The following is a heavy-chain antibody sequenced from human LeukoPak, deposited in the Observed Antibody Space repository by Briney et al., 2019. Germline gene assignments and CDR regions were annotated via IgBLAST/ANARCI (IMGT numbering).Heavy chain of an antibody. CDR1: GFIFKDYA. V-gene: IGHV3-23*01. CDR2: IHYSGRAT. J-gene: IGHJ2*01. Sequence: PGGSLRLSCAASGFIFKDYAMNWVRKAPGKGRKWVSSIHYSGRATYYADSVKGRFTIFRDNSKNTLYLQMNSLRAEDSAVYYCAKAANEKTANVTAARSYWYFDLWGRGTLITVSS. D-gene: IGHD6-13*01. CDR3: AKAANEKTANVTAARSYWYFDL.